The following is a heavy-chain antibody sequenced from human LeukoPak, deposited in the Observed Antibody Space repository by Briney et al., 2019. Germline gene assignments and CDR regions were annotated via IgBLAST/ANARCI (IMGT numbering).Heavy chain of an antibody. CDR3: ARSHDSSYLDY. Sequence: SETLSLTCAVYGGSFSGYYWSWIRQPPGKGLEWIGEINHSGSTNYNPSLKSRVTISVDTSKNQFSLKLSSVTAADTAVYYCARSHDSSYLDYWGQGTLVTVSS. V-gene: IGHV4-34*01. CDR1: GGSFSGYY. J-gene: IGHJ4*02. CDR2: INHSGST. D-gene: IGHD3-22*01.